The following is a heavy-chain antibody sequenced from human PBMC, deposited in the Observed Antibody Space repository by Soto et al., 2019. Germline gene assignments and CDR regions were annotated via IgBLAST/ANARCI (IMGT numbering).Heavy chain of an antibody. J-gene: IGHJ5*02. Sequence: GGSLRLSCAASGFTFSSYAMSWVRQAPGKGLEWVSAISGGGGSTYYADSVKGRFTISRDNSKNTLYLQMNSLRAEDTAVYYCAKDRGYFDPPEGWFDPWGQGTLVTVSS. CDR2: ISGGGGST. CDR1: GFTFSSYA. CDR3: AKDRGYFDPPEGWFDP. D-gene: IGHD3-9*01. V-gene: IGHV3-23*01.